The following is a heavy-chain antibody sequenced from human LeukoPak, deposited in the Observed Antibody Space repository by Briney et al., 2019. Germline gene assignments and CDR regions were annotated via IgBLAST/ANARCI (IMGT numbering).Heavy chain of an antibody. J-gene: IGHJ1*01. CDR3: VNSLGGNDN. CDR1: GFTFSTYA. Sequence: GGSLRLSCSASGFTFSTYAMYWVRQAPGKGLEYVSAITDNGGSTYYTDSVKGRFTISRDNSKNTLYLQMSSLRAEDTAVYFCVNSLGGNDNWGQGTLVTVSS. V-gene: IGHV3-64D*06. CDR2: ITDNGGST.